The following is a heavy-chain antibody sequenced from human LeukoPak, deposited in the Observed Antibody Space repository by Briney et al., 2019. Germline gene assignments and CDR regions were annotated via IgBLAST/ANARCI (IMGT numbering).Heavy chain of an antibody. D-gene: IGHD3-10*01. V-gene: IGHV4-61*05. CDR1: GGSISSSSYY. CDR2: IYYSGST. Sequence: PSETLSLTCTVSGGSISSSSYYWSWIRQPPGKGLEWIGYIYYSGSTNYNPSLKSRVTISVDTSKNQFSLKLSSVTAAGTAIYYCAKHYMGSSYNRGLDYWGQGTLVTVSS. J-gene: IGHJ4*02. CDR3: AKHYMGSSYNRGLDY.